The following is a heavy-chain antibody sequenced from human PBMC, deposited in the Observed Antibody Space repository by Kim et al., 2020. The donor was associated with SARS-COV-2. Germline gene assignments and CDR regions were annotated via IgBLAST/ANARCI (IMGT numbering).Heavy chain of an antibody. CDR2: ST. V-gene: IGHV4-30-2*01. Sequence: STYSNPSLKSRVTISVDRSKNQFSLKLSSVTAADTAVYYCARERGGYFQHWGQGTLVTVSS. CDR3: ARERGGYFQH. J-gene: IGHJ1*01. D-gene: IGHD3-3*01.